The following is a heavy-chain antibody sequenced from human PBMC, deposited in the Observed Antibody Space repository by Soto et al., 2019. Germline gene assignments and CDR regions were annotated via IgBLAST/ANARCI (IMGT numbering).Heavy chain of an antibody. J-gene: IGHJ6*02. CDR2: FIPICGTA. V-gene: IGHV1-69*01. Sequence: QVQLVQSGAEVKKPGSSVKVSCKAPGGTFSSYAISWVRQAPGQGLEWMGGFIPICGTAKYAQKFQGRVTITADESTSTGYMALSSLRSEDTAVYYCARSQGGSSSLDIYYYYYYGMDVWGQGTTVTVSS. CDR1: GGTFSSYA. CDR3: ARSQGGSSSLDIYYYYYYGMDV. D-gene: IGHD2-15*01.